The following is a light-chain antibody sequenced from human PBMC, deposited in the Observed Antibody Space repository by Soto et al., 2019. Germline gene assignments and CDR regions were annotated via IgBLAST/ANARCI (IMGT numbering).Light chain of an antibody. V-gene: IGKV1-12*01. CDR1: QGISSW. CDR3: QQYNNWPQT. J-gene: IGKJ1*01. Sequence: DIQMTQSPSSVSASVGDRVTITCRASQGISSWLAWYQQKPGKAPKLLIYAASSLQSGVPSRFRGSGSGTEFTLTISSLQSEDFAEYHCQQYNNWPQTFGQGTKVDI. CDR2: AAS.